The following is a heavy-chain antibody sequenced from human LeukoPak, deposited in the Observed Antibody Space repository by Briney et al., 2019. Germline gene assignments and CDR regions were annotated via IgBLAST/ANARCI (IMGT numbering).Heavy chain of an antibody. D-gene: IGHD3-3*01. V-gene: IGHV3-30*18. CDR2: ISYDGSNK. J-gene: IGHJ4*02. Sequence: GGSLRLSCAASGFTFSSYGTHWVRQAPGKGLEWVAVISYDGSNKYYADSVKGRFTISRDNSKNTLYLQMNSLRAEDTAVYYCAKASHSLRFLEWSEGYYFDYWGQGTLVTVSS. CDR1: GFTFSSYG. CDR3: AKASHSLRFLEWSEGYYFDY.